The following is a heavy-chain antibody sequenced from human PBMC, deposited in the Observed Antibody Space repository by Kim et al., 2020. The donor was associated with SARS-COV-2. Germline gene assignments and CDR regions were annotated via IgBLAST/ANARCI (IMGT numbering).Heavy chain of an antibody. V-gene: IGHV3-30*04. Sequence: GGSLRLSCAASGFTFSSYAMHWVRQAPGKGLEWVAVISYDGSNKYYADSVKGRFTISRDNSKNTLYLQMNSLRAEDTAVYYCASRGGRMGAFDIWGQGTMVTVSS. J-gene: IGHJ3*02. D-gene: IGHD2-8*01. CDR1: GFTFSSYA. CDR2: ISYDGSNK. CDR3: ASRGGRMGAFDI.